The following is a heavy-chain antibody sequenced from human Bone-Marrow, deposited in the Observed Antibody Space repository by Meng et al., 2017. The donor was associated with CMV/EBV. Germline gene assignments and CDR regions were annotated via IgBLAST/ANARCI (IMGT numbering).Heavy chain of an antibody. CDR2: INPNSGGT. J-gene: IGHJ4*02. CDR1: GYTFTDYY. V-gene: IGHV1-2*02. D-gene: IGHD5-18*01. Sequence: QVELGKYGTEVAKTGASGKVSCKASGYTFTDYYMHWVRQAPGQGLEWMGWINPNSGGTSYAQKFQGRVTMTRDTSINTAYMELTSLTPDDTAVYYCAARGYNYGQNFEYWGQGTLVTVSS. CDR3: AARGYNYGQNFEY.